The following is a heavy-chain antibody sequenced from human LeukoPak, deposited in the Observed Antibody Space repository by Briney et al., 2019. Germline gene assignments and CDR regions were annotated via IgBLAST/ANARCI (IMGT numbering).Heavy chain of an antibody. D-gene: IGHD2-2*01. CDR1: GGSISSYY. V-gene: IGHV4-59*08. CDR3: ARVGDLVPELDYGMDV. CDR2: IYYSGST. Sequence: SETLSLTCTVSGGSISSYYWSWIRQPPGKGLEWIGYIYYSGSTNYNPSLKSRVTISVDTSKNQFSLKLSSVTAADTAVYYCARVGDLVPELDYGMDVWGQGTTVTVSS. J-gene: IGHJ6*02.